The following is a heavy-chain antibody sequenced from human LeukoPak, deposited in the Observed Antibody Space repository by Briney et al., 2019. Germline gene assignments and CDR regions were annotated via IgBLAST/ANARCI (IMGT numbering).Heavy chain of an antibody. V-gene: IGHV3-21*01. CDR2: ISSSSSYI. J-gene: IGHJ4*02. Sequence: GGSLRLSCAASGFTFSSYSMNWVRQAPGKGLEWVSSISSSSSYIYYADSVKGRFTISRDNAKNSLYLQMNSLRAEDTAVYYCARVKRLTTGLGGYDYWGQGTLVTVSS. CDR3: ARVKRLTTGLGGYDY. CDR1: GFTFSSYS. D-gene: IGHD4-17*01.